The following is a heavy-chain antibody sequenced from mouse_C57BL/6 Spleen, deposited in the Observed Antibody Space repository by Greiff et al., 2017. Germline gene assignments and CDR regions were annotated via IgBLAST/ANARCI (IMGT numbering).Heavy chain of an antibody. V-gene: IGHV1-82*01. CDR2: IYPGDGDT. Sequence: VQVVESGPELVKPGASVKISCKASGYAFSSSWMNWVKQRPGKGLEWIGRIYPGDGDTNYNGKFKGKATLTADKSSSTAYMQLSSLTSEDSAVYFCARVGYYGSSYYAMDYWGQGTSVTVSS. CDR3: ARVGYYGSSYYAMDY. J-gene: IGHJ4*01. CDR1: GYAFSSSW. D-gene: IGHD1-1*01.